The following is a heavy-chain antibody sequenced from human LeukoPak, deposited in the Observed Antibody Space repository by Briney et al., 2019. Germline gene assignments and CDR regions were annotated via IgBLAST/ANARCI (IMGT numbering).Heavy chain of an antibody. D-gene: IGHD2-21*01. CDR3: TSHISSTY. V-gene: IGHV3-7*03. Sequence: ETLSLTCAVYGGSFSGYYWSWIRQPPGKGLEWVANIKQDGSEKYYVDSVKGRFTISRDNAKNSLYLQMNSLRAEDTAIYYCTSHISSTYWGQGTLVTVSS. CDR1: GGSFSGYY. CDR2: IKQDGSEK. J-gene: IGHJ4*02.